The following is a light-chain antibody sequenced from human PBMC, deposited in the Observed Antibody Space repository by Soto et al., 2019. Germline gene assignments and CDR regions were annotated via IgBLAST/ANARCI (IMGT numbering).Light chain of an antibody. V-gene: IGLV3-21*02. Sequence: SYELTQPPSVSVAPGQTARITCGGDNIGSKTVHWYQQRPGQAPVLVLYDDSDRPSGIPERFSGSSSGNTATLTISRVEAGDEADYYCQVWDSSSDHVVFGGGTKLPVL. CDR2: DDS. J-gene: IGLJ2*01. CDR3: QVWDSSSDHVV. CDR1: NIGSKT.